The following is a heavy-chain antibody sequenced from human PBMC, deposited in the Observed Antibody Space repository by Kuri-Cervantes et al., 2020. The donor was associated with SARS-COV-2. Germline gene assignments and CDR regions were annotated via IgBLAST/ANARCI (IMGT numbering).Heavy chain of an antibody. CDR1: GFTVSNAW. CDR3: TFPKDCSSTSCYGDDAFDI. Sequence: GGSLRLSCAASGFTVSNAWMSWVRQAPGKGLERVGRIKSKTDGGTTDYAAPVKGRLTISRDDSKNTLYLQMNSLKTEDTAVYYCTFPKDCSSTSCYGDDAFDIWGQGTMVTVSS. CDR2: IKSKTDGGTT. D-gene: IGHD2-2*01. J-gene: IGHJ3*02. V-gene: IGHV3-15*01.